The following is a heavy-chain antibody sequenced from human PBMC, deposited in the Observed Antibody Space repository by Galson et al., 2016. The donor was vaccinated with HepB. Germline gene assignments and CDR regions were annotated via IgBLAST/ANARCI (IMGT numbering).Heavy chain of an antibody. V-gene: IGHV3-30*18. Sequence: SLRLSCAISGVIFSDHAMHWVRQAPGRGLEWVAVTSSDGSKEYYVDSVKGRFAISRDNSKNTLYLQMNSLRGEDTAVYYCGKGGTGIAVPVDLWGEGTLVTVSS. CDR1: GVIFSDHA. D-gene: IGHD1-1*01. J-gene: IGHJ5*02. CDR2: TSSDGSKE. CDR3: GKGGTGIAVPVDL.